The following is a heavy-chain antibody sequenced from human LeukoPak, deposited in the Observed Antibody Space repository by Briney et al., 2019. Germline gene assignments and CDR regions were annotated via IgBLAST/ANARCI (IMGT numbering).Heavy chain of an antibody. V-gene: IGHV3-74*01. CDR3: ARDFAGDRDY. CDR2: INQNGITT. CDR1: GFIFRNYW. D-gene: IGHD4-17*01. J-gene: IGHJ4*02. Sequence: GGSLRLSCAASGFIFRNYWMHRVRQAPGKGLVWVARINQNGITTTYTDSVKGRFTISRDNVKNTLYLQMNSLRAEDTAVYYCARDFAGDRDYWGQGTLVTVSS.